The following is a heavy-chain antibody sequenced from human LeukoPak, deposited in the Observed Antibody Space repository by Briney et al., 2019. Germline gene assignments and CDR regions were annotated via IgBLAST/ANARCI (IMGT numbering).Heavy chain of an antibody. Sequence: SGPALLKPTPTLTLTFTFSGFSRSTGGMGVSWVRQPPGKALEWLTLIDWDDDKYYSTSLKTRHTISKDTSKNQVVLTMTNMDPVDTATYYCARMADYGGKGLDYWGQGTLVTVSS. CDR3: ARMADYGGKGLDY. CDR1: GFSRSTGGMG. J-gene: IGHJ4*02. V-gene: IGHV2-70*20. D-gene: IGHD4-23*01. CDR2: IDWDDDK.